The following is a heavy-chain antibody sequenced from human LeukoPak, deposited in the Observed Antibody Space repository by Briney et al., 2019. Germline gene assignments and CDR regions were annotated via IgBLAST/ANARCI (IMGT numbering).Heavy chain of an antibody. V-gene: IGHV4-34*01. Sequence: SETLSLTCAVYGGSFSGYYWSWIRQPPGKGLEWIGEINHSGSTNYNPSLKSRVSISVDTSKNQFSLKLSSVTAADTAVYYCAGSITMIAAIDYWGQGTRVTVSS. CDR2: INHSGST. CDR1: GGSFSGYY. J-gene: IGHJ4*02. D-gene: IGHD3-22*01. CDR3: AGSITMIAAIDY.